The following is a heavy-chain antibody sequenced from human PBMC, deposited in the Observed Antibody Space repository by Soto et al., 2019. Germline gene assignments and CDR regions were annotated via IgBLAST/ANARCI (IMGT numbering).Heavy chain of an antibody. CDR2: IKFDGSEI. J-gene: IGHJ4*02. CDR3: ARDLNLGSFDY. Sequence: QPGGSLRLSCAASGFTFSTYWMSWVRQAPGKGLEWVANIKFDGSEIFYVDSVKGRFTISRDNAKNSLYLQLNSLRGEDTAVYYCARDLNLGSFDYWGQGTLVTVSS. V-gene: IGHV3-7*01. CDR1: GFTFSTYW.